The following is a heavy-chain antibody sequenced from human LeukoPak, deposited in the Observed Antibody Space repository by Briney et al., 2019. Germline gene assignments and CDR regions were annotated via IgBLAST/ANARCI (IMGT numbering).Heavy chain of an antibody. CDR2: FDPEDGET. Sequence: ASVKVSCKVSGYTLTELSMHWVRQAPGKGLEWMGGFDPEDGETIYAQKFQGRVTMTRNTSISTAYMELSSLRSEDTAVYYCARGRVPQGWFDPWGQGTLVTVSS. D-gene: IGHD2-2*01. CDR1: GYTLTELS. V-gene: IGHV1-24*01. CDR3: ARGRVPQGWFDP. J-gene: IGHJ5*02.